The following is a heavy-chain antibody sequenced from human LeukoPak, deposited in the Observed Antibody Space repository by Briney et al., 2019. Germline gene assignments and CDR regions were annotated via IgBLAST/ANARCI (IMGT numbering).Heavy chain of an antibody. J-gene: IGHJ6*04. CDR1: GYTFTSYG. D-gene: IGHD3-10*01. V-gene: IGHV1-18*04. CDR2: ISAYNGNT. CDR3: AREGDMVRGVRSYYYGMDV. Sequence: ASVKVSCKASGYTFTSYGISWVRQAPGQGLEWMGWISAYNGNTNYAQKLQGRVTMTTDTSTSTAYMELRSLRSDDTAVYYCAREGDMVRGVRSYYYGMDVCGKGTTVTVSS.